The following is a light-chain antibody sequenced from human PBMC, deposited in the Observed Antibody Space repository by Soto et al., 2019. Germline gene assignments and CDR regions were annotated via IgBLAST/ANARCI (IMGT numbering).Light chain of an antibody. J-gene: IGKJ1*01. CDR3: QDYGSSAWT. CDR1: HSVPTNY. V-gene: IGKV3-20*01. Sequence: DIVLTQSPCSLSFSPGERITLSCRASHSVPTNYLAWYQHKPGQSPRLLIYGASTRATGIPERFGGSGSGTDFTLTISRLEPEDFAVYSCQDYGSSAWTFGQGTKVDIK. CDR2: GAS.